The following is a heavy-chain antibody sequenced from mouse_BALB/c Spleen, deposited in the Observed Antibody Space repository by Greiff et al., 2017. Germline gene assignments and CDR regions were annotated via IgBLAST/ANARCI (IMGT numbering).Heavy chain of an antibody. V-gene: IGHV4-1*02. CDR3: ATPRDYDGAWFAY. D-gene: IGHD2-4*01. J-gene: IGHJ3*01. CDR1: GFDFSRYW. Sequence: DVKLQESGGGLVQPGGSLKLSCAASGFDFSRYWMSWVRQAPGKGLEWIGEINPDSSTINYTPSLKDKFIISRDNAKNTLYLQMSKVRSEDTALYYCATPRDYDGAWFAYWGQGTLVTVSA. CDR2: INPDSSTI.